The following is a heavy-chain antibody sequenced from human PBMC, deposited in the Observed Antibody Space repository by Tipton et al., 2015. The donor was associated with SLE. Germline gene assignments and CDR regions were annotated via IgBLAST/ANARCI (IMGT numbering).Heavy chain of an antibody. J-gene: IGHJ4*02. CDR1: GVSITSDGYF. D-gene: IGHD4-11*01. V-gene: IGHV4-31*03. CDR2: IYYSGST. Sequence: TLSLTCSVSGVSITSDGYFWTWIRQPPGKGLEWIGYIYYSGSTYYNPSLQSRLTMSVDTSRNQFSLKLTSVTAADTAVYFCARFDYSNWDDYWGQGTLVTVSS. CDR3: ARFDYSNWDDY.